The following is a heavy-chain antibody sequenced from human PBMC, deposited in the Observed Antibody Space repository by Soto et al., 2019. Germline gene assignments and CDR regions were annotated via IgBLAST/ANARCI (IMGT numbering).Heavy chain of an antibody. CDR3: ARANLPYYYDSRGYSNWFDP. V-gene: IGHV4-30-4*01. D-gene: IGHD3-22*01. CDR2: IYYSGST. CDR1: GGSISSGDYY. Sequence: SETLSLTCTVSGGSISSGDYYWSWIRQPPGKGLEWIGYIYYSGSTYYNPSLKSRVIISVDTSKNQFSLKLSSLTAADTAVYYCARANLPYYYDSRGYSNWFDPWGQGTLVTSPQ. J-gene: IGHJ5*02.